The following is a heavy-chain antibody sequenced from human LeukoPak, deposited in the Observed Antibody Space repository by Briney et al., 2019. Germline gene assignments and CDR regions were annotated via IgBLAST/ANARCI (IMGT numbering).Heavy chain of an antibody. CDR2: ISSSDSTI. Sequence: PGGSLRLSCAASGFTLSSYEMHWVRQAPGKGLEWVSYISSSDSTIYYADSVKGRFTISRDNAKNSLYLQMNSLRAEDTAVYYCARDPQLYSSGWYYVDYWGQGTLVTVSS. CDR3: ARDPQLYSSGWYYVDY. D-gene: IGHD6-19*01. CDR1: GFTLSSYE. J-gene: IGHJ4*02. V-gene: IGHV3-48*03.